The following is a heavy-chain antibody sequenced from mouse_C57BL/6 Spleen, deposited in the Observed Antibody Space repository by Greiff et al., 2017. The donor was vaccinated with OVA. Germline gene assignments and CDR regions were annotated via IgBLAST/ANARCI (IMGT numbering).Heavy chain of an antibody. CDR2: ISYDGSN. Sequence: EVKLMESGPGLVKPSQSLSLTCSVTGYSITSGYYWNWIRQFPGNKLEWMGYISYDGSNNYNPSLKNRISITRDTSKNQFFLKLNSVTTEDTATYYCARGIYDGYYGYFDVWGTGTTVTVSS. D-gene: IGHD2-3*01. CDR1: GYSITSGYY. J-gene: IGHJ1*03. V-gene: IGHV3-6*01. CDR3: ARGIYDGYYGYFDV.